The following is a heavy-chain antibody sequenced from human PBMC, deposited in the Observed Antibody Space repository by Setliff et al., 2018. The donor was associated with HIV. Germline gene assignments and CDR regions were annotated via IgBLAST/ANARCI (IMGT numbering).Heavy chain of an antibody. V-gene: IGHV3-33*01. Sequence: GGSLRLSCVASGFTFRNYGIHWVRQAPGKGLEWVALIWYDGSESYYGDSVKGRFTISRDNSKNTVYLQMNSLRAEDTAIYYCARDRVESLWFGDLNYMDVWGKGTTVTVSS. CDR1: GFTFRNYG. CDR3: ARDRVESLWFGDLNYMDV. CDR2: IWYDGSES. D-gene: IGHD3-10*01. J-gene: IGHJ6*03.